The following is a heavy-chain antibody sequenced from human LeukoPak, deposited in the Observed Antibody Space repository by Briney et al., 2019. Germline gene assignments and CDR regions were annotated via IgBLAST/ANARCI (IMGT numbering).Heavy chain of an antibody. CDR2: IIPIFGTA. D-gene: IGHD2-2*01. CDR3: AKVQDIVVVPAATVFDY. Sequence: SVKVSCKASGGTFSSYAISWVRQAPGQGLEWMGGIIPIFGTANYAQKFQGRVTITTDESTSTAYMELSSLRSEDTAVYYCAKVQDIVVVPAATVFDYWGQGTLVTVSS. CDR1: GGTFSSYA. V-gene: IGHV1-69*05. J-gene: IGHJ4*02.